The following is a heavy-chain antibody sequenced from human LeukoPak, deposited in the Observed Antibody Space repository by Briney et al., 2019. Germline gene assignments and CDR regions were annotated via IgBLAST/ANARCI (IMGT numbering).Heavy chain of an antibody. CDR3: ARETLYPTFDY. J-gene: IGHJ4*02. V-gene: IGHV4-34*01. D-gene: IGHD2-8*01. Sequence: SETLSLTCAVYGGSFSGYYWSWIRQPPGKGPEWIGEINHSGSTNYNPSLKSRVTISVDTSKNQFSLKLSSVTAADTAVYYCARETLYPTFDYWGQGTLVTVSS. CDR1: GGSFSGYY. CDR2: INHSGST.